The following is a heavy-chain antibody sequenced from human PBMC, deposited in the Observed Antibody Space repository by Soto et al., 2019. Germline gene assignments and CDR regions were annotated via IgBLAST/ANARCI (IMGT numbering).Heavy chain of an antibody. J-gene: IGHJ5*02. CDR3: TRDRSTRRGLSGSGWFDP. CDR2: INGYNGNT. CDR1: GYTFTSYG. V-gene: IGHV1-18*01. Sequence: QVQLVQSGAEVKKPGASVRVSCKTSGYTFTSYGISWVRQAPGQGLEWMGWINGYNGNTKYAQKFQGRVTMTTEISTNTASLDLRGLRPDDTAVYYCTRDRSTRRGLSGSGWFDPWGQGTLVTVSS. D-gene: IGHD6-25*01.